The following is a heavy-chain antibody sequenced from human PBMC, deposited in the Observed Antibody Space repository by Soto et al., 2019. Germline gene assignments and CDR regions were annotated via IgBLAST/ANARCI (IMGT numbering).Heavy chain of an antibody. J-gene: IGHJ4*02. CDR2: MNPNSGNT. D-gene: IGHD6-19*01. CDR3: ARERTVAGNDY. Sequence: QVQLVQSGAAVKKPGASVKVSCKASGYTFTSYDISWVRQATGQGLEWMGWMNPNSGNTGYAQKFQGRVTMTRNTSISTAYMELSSPRSEYTAVYYCARERTVAGNDYWGQGTLVTVSS. V-gene: IGHV1-8*01. CDR1: GYTFTSYD.